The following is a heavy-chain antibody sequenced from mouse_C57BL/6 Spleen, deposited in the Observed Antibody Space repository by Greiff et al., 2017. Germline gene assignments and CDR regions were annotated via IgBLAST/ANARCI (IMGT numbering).Heavy chain of an antibody. V-gene: IGHV1-7*01. Sequence: QVHVKQSGAELAKPGASVKLSCKASGYTFTSYLMHWVKQRPGQGLEWIGYINPSSGYTKYNQKFKDKATLTAYKSSSTAYMQLSSLTYEDSAVYYCARGSFDYWGQGTTLTVSS. CDR1: GYTFTSYL. CDR3: ARGSFDY. CDR2: INPSSGYT. J-gene: IGHJ2*01.